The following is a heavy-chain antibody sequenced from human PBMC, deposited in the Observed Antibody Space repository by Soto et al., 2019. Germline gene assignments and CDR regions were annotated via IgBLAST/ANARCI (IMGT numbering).Heavy chain of an antibody. D-gene: IGHD4-4*01. Sequence: GGSLRLSCAASGFTFSSYGMHWVRQAPGKGLEWVAVISYDGSNKYYADSVKGRFTISRDNSKNTLYLQMNSLRAEDTAVYYCAKDLTVTTPHVYGMDVWGQGTTVTVSS. V-gene: IGHV3-30*18. CDR1: GFTFSSYG. J-gene: IGHJ6*02. CDR2: ISYDGSNK. CDR3: AKDLTVTTPHVYGMDV.